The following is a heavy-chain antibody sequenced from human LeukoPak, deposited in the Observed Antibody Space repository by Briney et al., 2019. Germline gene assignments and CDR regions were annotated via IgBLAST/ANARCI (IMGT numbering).Heavy chain of an antibody. J-gene: IGHJ4*02. D-gene: IGHD3-3*01. Sequence: ASVKVSCKASGYTFTGYYLHWVRQAPGQGLEWMGWINTNSGGTNFAQKFQGRVTMTRDTSITTAYMEMSRLRSDDTAVYYCAREHPFGVILIRGFDYWGQGTLVTVSS. CDR3: AREHPFGVILIRGFDY. CDR2: INTNSGGT. CDR1: GYTFTGYY. V-gene: IGHV1-2*02.